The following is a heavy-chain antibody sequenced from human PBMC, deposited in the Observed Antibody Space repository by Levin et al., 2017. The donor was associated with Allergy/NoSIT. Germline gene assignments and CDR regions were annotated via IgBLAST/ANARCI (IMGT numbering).Heavy chain of an antibody. CDR3: ARQLGNFWSGYNYFDY. J-gene: IGHJ4*02. CDR1: GFTFSSYE. V-gene: IGHV3-48*03. Sequence: LSLTCAASGFTFSSYEMNWVRRAPEKGLEWVSYISSTGSTIYSADSVKGRFTISRDNAKNSLYLHMNSLRADDTAVYYCARQLGNFWSGYNYFDYWGQGTLVTVSS. D-gene: IGHD3-3*01. CDR2: ISSTGSTI.